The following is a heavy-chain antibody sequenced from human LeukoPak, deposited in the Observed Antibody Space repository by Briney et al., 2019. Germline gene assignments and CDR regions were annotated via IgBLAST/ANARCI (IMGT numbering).Heavy chain of an antibody. CDR2: IYSDESGT. D-gene: IGHD2-15*01. CDR1: GFTFSTYC. V-gene: IGHV3-74*01. CDR3: AKRRRAYCSGGSCFGLWDY. Sequence: GGSLRLFCAASGFTFSTYCMHCVRHAPGKGLVWVSRIYSDESGTTYADSAKGRFPISRDNAKNTLYLQMTSLRAEDTAVYYCAKRRRAYCSGGSCFGLWDYWGQGSLVTVSS. J-gene: IGHJ4*02.